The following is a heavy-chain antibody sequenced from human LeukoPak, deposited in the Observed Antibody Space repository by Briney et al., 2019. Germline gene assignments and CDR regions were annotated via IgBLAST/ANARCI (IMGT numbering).Heavy chain of an antibody. V-gene: IGHV1-18*01. Sequence: ASVKASCKASGYTFTSYGISWVRQAPGQGLEWMGWISAYNGNTNYAQKLQGRVTMTTDTSTSTAYMGLRSLRSDDTAVYYCARFERWTGTVYLDYWGQGTLVTVSS. CDR1: GYTFTSYG. D-gene: IGHD3/OR15-3a*01. CDR2: ISAYNGNT. CDR3: ARFERWTGTVYLDY. J-gene: IGHJ4*02.